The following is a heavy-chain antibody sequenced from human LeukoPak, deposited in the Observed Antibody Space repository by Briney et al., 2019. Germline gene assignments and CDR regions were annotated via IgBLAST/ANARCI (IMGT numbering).Heavy chain of an antibody. J-gene: IGHJ3*02. CDR3: ARDLEDSSPFGAFDM. CDR2: IWFDGIRK. Sequence: GGSLRLSCAASGFTFSNYGMHWVRQVPGKGLECVAAIWFDGIRKYYADSVKGRLTISRDNSKNTLYLQMNSLRAEDTAVYYCARDLEDSSPFGAFDMWGQGTMVTVSS. D-gene: IGHD3-22*01. CDR1: GFTFSNYG. V-gene: IGHV3-33*01.